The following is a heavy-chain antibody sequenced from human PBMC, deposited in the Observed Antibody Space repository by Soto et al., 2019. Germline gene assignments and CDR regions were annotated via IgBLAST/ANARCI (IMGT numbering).Heavy chain of an antibody. J-gene: IGHJ4*02. D-gene: IGHD4-17*01. Sequence: SETLSLTCTVPGVSISSYYWSWILQPPGKGLEWIGYIYYSGSTNYNPSLKSRVTISVDTSKNQFSLKLSSVTAADTAVYYCATRKDDYGDYWRQGTLITVS. CDR3: ATRKDDYGDY. CDR2: IYYSGST. V-gene: IGHV4-59*01. CDR1: GVSISSYY.